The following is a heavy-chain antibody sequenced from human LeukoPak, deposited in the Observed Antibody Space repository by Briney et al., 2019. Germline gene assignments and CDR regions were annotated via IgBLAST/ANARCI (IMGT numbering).Heavy chain of an antibody. CDR2: IIPILGIA. D-gene: IGHD6-19*01. Sequence: ASVTVSCKASGGTFSSYAISWVRQAPGQGLEWMGRIIPILGIANYAQKFQGRVTITADKSTSTAYMELSSLRSEDTAVYYCAIAVAGVYFDYWGQGTLVTVSS. CDR3: AIAVAGVYFDY. CDR1: GGTFSSYA. V-gene: IGHV1-69*04. J-gene: IGHJ4*02.